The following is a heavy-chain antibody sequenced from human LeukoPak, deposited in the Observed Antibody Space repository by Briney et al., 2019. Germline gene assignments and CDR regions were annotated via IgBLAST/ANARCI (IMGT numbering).Heavy chain of an antibody. CDR1: GYTFTSYY. V-gene: IGHV1-18*04. D-gene: IGHD3-10*01. CDR3: ARDSVYGAGSDRWGVDP. CDR2: ISAYNGNT. J-gene: IGHJ5*02. Sequence: ASLKVSCKASGYTFTSYYMHCVRQAPGHGLEWMGWISAYNGNTDDAQKHQGRVSMTTDTSTSTAYTELRSLRSDDTGVYYWARDSVYGAGSDRWGVDPWGQGTLVTASS.